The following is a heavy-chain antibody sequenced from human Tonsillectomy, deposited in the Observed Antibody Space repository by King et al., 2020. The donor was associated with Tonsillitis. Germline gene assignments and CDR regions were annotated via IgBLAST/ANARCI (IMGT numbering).Heavy chain of an antibody. CDR2: IIPIIGIA. J-gene: IGHJ4*02. V-gene: IGHV1-69*10. D-gene: IGHD3-10*01. CDR3: AGAYYFGSGSYYKRSFDY. Sequence: VQLVQSGAEVKKPGSSVKVSCKASGGTFSSYVISWVRQAPGHGLEWMGGIIPIIGIANYAQKFQGRVTITADKSTSTAYMELSSLRSGDTAVYYCAGAYYFGSGSYYKRSFDYWGQGTLVTVSS. CDR1: GGTFSSYV.